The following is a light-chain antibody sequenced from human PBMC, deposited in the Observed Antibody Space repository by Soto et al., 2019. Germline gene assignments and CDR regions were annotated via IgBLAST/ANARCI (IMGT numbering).Light chain of an antibody. J-gene: IGKJ4*01. V-gene: IGKV3-20*01. Sequence: EIVLTQSPDTLSLSPGERATLSCRASQGVSTDSLAWYQQRPGQAPRPLIYAASRRATGTPDRFSGSGSGTDFTLTISRLEPEDFAVYYCQQYGSSPLTFGGGTKVDI. CDR1: QGVSTDS. CDR2: AAS. CDR3: QQYGSSPLT.